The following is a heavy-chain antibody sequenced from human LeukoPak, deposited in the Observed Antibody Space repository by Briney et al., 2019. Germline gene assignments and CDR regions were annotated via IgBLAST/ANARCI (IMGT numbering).Heavy chain of an antibody. CDR2: MKPDGSEI. J-gene: IGHJ3*02. CDR1: GFIFFDYW. V-gene: IGHV3-7*01. CDR3: TRGVYAFDI. Sequence: QTGGSLRLSCAASGFIFFDYWVTWVRQAPGKGLEWVAYMKPDGSEIYYLDSVKGRFTISRGNTKNLLYLQMNSLRAEDTATYYCTRGVYAFDIWGQGTMVTVSS.